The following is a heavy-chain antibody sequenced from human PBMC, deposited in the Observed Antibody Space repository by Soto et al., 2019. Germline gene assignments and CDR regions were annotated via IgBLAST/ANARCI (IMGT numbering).Heavy chain of an antibody. CDR1: GGSISSYY. Sequence: SETLSLTCTVSGGSISSYYWSWIRQPAGKGLEWIGRIYTSGSTNYNPSLKSRVTMSVDTSKNQFSLKLSSVTAADTAVYYCARDAPAFSGSYSWDYWGQGTLVTVSS. CDR3: ARDAPAFSGSYSWDY. V-gene: IGHV4-4*07. CDR2: IYTSGST. D-gene: IGHD1-26*01. J-gene: IGHJ4*02.